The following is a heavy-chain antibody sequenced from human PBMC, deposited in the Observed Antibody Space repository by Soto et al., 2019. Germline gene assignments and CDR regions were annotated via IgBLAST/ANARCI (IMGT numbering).Heavy chain of an antibody. CDR2: ISSSSSTI. CDR1: GFTFSSYS. J-gene: IGHJ5*02. Sequence: EVPLVESGGGLVQPGGSLRLSCAASGFTFSSYSMNWVRQAPGKGLEWVSYISSSSSTIYYADSVKGRFTISRDNAKNSLYLQMNCLRAEDTAVYYCARHPERIAEIGWFDPWGQGTLVTVSS. CDR3: ARHPERIAEIGWFDP. D-gene: IGHD6-13*01. V-gene: IGHV3-48*01.